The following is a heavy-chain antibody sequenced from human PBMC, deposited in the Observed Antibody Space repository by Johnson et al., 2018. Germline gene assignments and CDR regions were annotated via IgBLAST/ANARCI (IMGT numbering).Heavy chain of an antibody. D-gene: IGHD3-16*01. CDR2: IYYNGNT. V-gene: IGHV4-59*01. CDR3: ARRDVFRYPGDAFVI. Sequence: QVQLQESGPGLVKASETLSLTCTVSGGSISNYHWNWVRQPPGMALEWIGYIYYNGNTNYNPSLQSRVTLALDTSKNQFSLNLRSVTAADTAVYYCARRDVFRYPGDAFVIWGHGTMGTVSS. J-gene: IGHJ3*02. CDR1: GGSISNYH.